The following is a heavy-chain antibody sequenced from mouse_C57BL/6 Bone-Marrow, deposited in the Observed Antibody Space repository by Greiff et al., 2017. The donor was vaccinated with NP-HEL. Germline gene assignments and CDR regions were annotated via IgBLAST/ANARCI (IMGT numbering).Heavy chain of an antibody. D-gene: IGHD2-3*01. CDR3: ARRGYYVRRGFDY. Sequence: EVQLQESGGGLVKPGGSLKLSCAASGFTFSSYTMSWVRQTPEKRLEWVATISGGGGNTYYPDSVKGRFTISRDNAKNTLYLQMSSLRSEDTALYYCARRGYYVRRGFDYWGQGTTLTVSS. V-gene: IGHV5-9*01. CDR1: GFTFSSYT. J-gene: IGHJ2*01. CDR2: ISGGGGNT.